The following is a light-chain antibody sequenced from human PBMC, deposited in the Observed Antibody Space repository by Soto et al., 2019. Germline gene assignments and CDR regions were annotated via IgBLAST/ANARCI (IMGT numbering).Light chain of an antibody. Sequence: EIVLTQSPVPLSLSPGERATLYCXASQSVSSYLAWYQQKPGKAPRLLIXDASNRATGIPARFSGSGSGTDFTLNISSLEPEDFAVYYCQQRSNWPPKITFGQGTRLEIK. V-gene: IGKV3-11*01. CDR1: QSVSSY. J-gene: IGKJ5*01. CDR3: QQRSNWPPKIT. CDR2: DAS.